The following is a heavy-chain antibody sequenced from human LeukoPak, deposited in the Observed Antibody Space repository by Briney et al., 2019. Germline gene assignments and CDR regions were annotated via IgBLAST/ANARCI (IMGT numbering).Heavy chain of an antibody. V-gene: IGHV3-33*01. CDR3: ARDRHCVNGVCHSPPGMDV. J-gene: IGHJ6*02. CDR2: IWFDKNQ. Sequence: SGGSLRLSCAASGFILNDCGMHWVRQAPGKGLEWVADIWFDKNQHFADSVKGRFAISRDNSKNTVYLQINSLRAEDTAVYYCARDRHCVNGVCHSPPGMDVWGQGTTVTVSS. CDR1: GFILNDCG. D-gene: IGHD2-8*01.